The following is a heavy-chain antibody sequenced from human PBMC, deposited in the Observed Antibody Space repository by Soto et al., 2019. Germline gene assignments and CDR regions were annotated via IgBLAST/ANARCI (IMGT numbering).Heavy chain of an antibody. V-gene: IGHV1-69*13. CDR3: GTHPVATITYYSGMDV. CDR2: SIPIFDTA. Sequence: QVQLVQSGAEVKKPGSSVRVSCKASGGTFSSYAISWVRQAPGQGLEWMGGSIPIFDTADYAQKFQGRVTITADESSSTAYMEVSSRRSEDTAVDYCGTHPVATITYYSGMDVWGQGTTVTVSS. J-gene: IGHJ6*02. D-gene: IGHD5-12*01. CDR1: GGTFSSYA.